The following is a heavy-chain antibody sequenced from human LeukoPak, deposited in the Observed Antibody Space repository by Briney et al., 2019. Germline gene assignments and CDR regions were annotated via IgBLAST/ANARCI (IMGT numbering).Heavy chain of an antibody. V-gene: IGHV1-46*01. Sequence: GASVKVSCKASGYILTDYYLHWVRQAPGQGLEWMGIINPRGGSTSYAQKFQGRVTMTWDTSTSTVYMELSSLRSEDTAVYYCAKGLSSTSCYALCYYYNMDVWGQGTTATVSS. J-gene: IGHJ6*02. CDR3: AKGLSSTSCYALCYYYNMDV. CDR1: GYILTDYY. D-gene: IGHD2-2*01. CDR2: INPRGGST.